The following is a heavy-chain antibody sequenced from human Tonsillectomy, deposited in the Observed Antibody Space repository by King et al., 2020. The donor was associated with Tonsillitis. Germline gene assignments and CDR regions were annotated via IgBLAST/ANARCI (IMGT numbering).Heavy chain of an antibody. J-gene: IGHJ6*03. CDR2: ISSSGFTI. Sequence: VQLVESGGGLVQPGGSLRLSCAAAVFTFSRYEMNWVRQDPGKGEVLVSYISSSGFTIYYADSGKGRFTISRDNAKNSLYLQMNSLRAEDTAVYYCARVYNYYYYMDVWGKGTTVTVSS. CDR1: VFTFSRYE. V-gene: IGHV3-48*03. CDR3: ARVYNYYYYMDV.